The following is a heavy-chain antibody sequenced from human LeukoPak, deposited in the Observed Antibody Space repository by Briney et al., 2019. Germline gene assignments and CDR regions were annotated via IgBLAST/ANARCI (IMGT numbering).Heavy chain of an antibody. CDR3: AKDPQWSQRIDY. J-gene: IGHJ4*02. D-gene: IGHD2-15*01. CDR1: GFTFTTYS. Sequence: GGSLRLSCAASGFTFTTYSMNWVRQAPGKGLEWVSSITSTGSYIYYADSVKGRFTISRDNAKNSLYLQMNSLRAEDTAVYYCAKDPQWSQRIDYWGQGTLVTVSS. V-gene: IGHV3-21*04. CDR2: ITSTGSYI.